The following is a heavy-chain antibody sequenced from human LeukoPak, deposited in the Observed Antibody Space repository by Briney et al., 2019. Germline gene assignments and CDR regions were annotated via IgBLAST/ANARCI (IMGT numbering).Heavy chain of an antibody. CDR3: ARDRVGYDTTPDAFDI. V-gene: IGHV3-48*01. J-gene: IGHJ3*02. CDR2: ISISSSTI. CDR1: GFSFSSYS. Sequence: PGGSLRLSCAASGFSFSSYSMNWVRQAPGKGLEWVSYISISSSTIYYADSVKGRFTISRDNAKNSLFLQMNSLRAEGTAVYYCARDRVGYDTTPDAFDIWGQGTMVTVSS. D-gene: IGHD3-22*01.